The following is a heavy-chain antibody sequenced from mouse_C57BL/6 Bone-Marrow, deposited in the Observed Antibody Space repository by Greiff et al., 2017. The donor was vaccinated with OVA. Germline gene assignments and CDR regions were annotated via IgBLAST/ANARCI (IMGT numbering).Heavy chain of an antibody. CDR1: GYTFTSYW. Sequence: QVQLQQPGAELVRPGTSVKLSCKASGYTFTSYWMHWVKQRPGQGLEWIGVIDPSDSYTNYNQKFKGKATLTVDTSSSTAYMQLSSLTSEDSAVYYCTTRGAYWGQGTLVTVSA. CDR2: IDPSDSYT. D-gene: IGHD3-1*01. J-gene: IGHJ3*01. V-gene: IGHV1-59*01. CDR3: TTRGAY.